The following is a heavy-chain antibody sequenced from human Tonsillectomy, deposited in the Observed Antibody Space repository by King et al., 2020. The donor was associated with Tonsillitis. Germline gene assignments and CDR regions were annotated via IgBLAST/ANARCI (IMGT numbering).Heavy chain of an antibody. Sequence: QLQESGPGMVKPAQTLSLTCTVSGGSIGTGSYYWSWIRQPAGKGLEWIGRIQTSGSSNYNPSLQSRVTISVDMSKNQFSLKLSSVTAADTAVYYCARDPGSGWYNGAFDIWGQGTLVTVSS. D-gene: IGHD6-19*01. J-gene: IGHJ3*02. CDR2: IQTSGSS. CDR1: GGSIGTGSYY. V-gene: IGHV4-61*02. CDR3: ARDPGSGWYNGAFDI.